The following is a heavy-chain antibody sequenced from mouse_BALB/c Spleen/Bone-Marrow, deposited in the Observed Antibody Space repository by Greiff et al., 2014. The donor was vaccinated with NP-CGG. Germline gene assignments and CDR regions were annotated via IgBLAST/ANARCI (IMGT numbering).Heavy chain of an antibody. V-gene: IGHV5-6*02. D-gene: IGHD2-12*01. CDR2: ISSGGSNT. CDR1: GFTFITYG. Sequence: EVKLEESGGDLVKPGGSLKLSCAASGFTFITYGMSWVRQTPDKRLEWVATISSGGSNTYYPDSVKGRFTISRDNAKNTLYLQMSSLKSEDTAMYYYTRRGVYDERSAMDYWGQGTSVTVSS. CDR3: TRRGVYDERSAMDY. J-gene: IGHJ4*01.